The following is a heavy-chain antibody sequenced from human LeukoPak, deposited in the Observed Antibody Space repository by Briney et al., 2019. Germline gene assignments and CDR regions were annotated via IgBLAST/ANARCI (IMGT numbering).Heavy chain of an antibody. J-gene: IGHJ6*03. V-gene: IGHV3-20*04. D-gene: IGHD3-9*01. CDR2: INWNGGST. Sequence: TGGSLRLSCAASVFTFEDDGMSWGRQAPGKGVEWGSGINWNGGSTGYADSVKGRFTISRDNAKNSLYLQMNSLRAEDTALYYCAREGAEYDILTGYYRYYYYMDVWGKGTTVTVSS. CDR3: AREGAEYDILTGYYRYYYYMDV. CDR1: VFTFEDDG.